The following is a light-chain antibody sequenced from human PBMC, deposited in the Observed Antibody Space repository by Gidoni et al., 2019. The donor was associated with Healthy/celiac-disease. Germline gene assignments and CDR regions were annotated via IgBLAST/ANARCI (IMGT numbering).Light chain of an antibody. CDR2: GAS. Sequence: EIAKTQDTATLSVSPGERATLSCRASQSVSSNLAWYQQKPGQAPRLLIYGASTRATGIPARFSGGGSWTEFTLTISSLQSEDFAVYYCQQYNNWPPCTFGQXTKLEIK. CDR3: QQYNNWPPCT. V-gene: IGKV3-15*01. J-gene: IGKJ2*02. CDR1: QSVSSN.